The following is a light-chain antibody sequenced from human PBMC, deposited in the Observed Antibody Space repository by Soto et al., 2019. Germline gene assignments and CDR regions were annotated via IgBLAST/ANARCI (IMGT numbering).Light chain of an antibody. CDR2: DAS. CDR1: QNINNL. V-gene: IGKV1-5*01. CDR3: QQYNSYSPWT. J-gene: IGKJ1*01. Sequence: DIQMTQSPSTLSASVGDRVTITCRATQNINNLLAWYQQKLGKAPKLLIFDASSLENGVPSRFSGSGPGTEFTLTISSLQPDDFATYYCQQYNSYSPWTFGQGTKVDIK.